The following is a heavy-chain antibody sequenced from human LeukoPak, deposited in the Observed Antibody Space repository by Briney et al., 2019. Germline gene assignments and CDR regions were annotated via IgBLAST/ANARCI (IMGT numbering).Heavy chain of an antibody. CDR3: AKLPVSGHPADYVDY. V-gene: IGHV3-23*01. CDR2: ISGSGGST. D-gene: IGHD2-8*01. J-gene: IGHJ4*02. Sequence: PGGSLRLSCAASGFTFSSYAMSWVRQAPGKGLEWVSAISGSGGSTYYADSVKGRFTISRDNSKNTLYLQINSLRAEDTAVYYCAKLPVSGHPADYVDYWGQGTLVTVSS. CDR1: GFTFSSYA.